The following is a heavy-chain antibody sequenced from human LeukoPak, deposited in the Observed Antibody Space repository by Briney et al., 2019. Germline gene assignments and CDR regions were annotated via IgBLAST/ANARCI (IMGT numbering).Heavy chain of an antibody. J-gene: IGHJ4*02. CDR3: ARDFASEGYSYVSLYFDY. V-gene: IGHV1-3*01. CDR2: INAGNGNT. CDR1: GYTFTSYA. D-gene: IGHD5-18*01. Sequence: ASVKVSCKASGYTFTSYAMHWVRQAPGQRLEWMGWINAGNGNTKYSQKFQGRVTITRDTSASTAYMELSSLRSEDTAVYYCARDFASEGYSYVSLYFDYWGQGTLVTVSS.